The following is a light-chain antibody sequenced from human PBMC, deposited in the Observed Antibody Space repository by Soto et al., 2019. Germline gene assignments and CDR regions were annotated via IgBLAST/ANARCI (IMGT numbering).Light chain of an antibody. CDR2: STS. Sequence: DIQMTQAPSSLSESVGDRVTITCRASQTVNKYLNWYQQKPGKAPKLLIYSTSTLQSGVPARFSGSGSGTDFTLTISSLQPEDFATYYCQQTYNAPLTFGQGTKVEIK. CDR3: QQTYNAPLT. V-gene: IGKV1-39*01. CDR1: QTVNKY. J-gene: IGKJ1*01.